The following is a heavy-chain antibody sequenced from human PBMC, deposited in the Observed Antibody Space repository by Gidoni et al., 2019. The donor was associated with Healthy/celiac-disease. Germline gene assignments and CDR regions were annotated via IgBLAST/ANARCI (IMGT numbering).Heavy chain of an antibody. J-gene: IGHJ4*02. CDR3: AGLWGGGY. D-gene: IGHD3-16*01. Sequence: QLQLQESGPGLVKPSETLSLTCTVSGGSISSYYWSWIRQPPGKGLGWIGYIYYSGSTNYNPSLKSRVNISVDTSKNQFSLKLGSVTAAGTAVYYCAGLWGGGYWGQGTLVTVSS. CDR2: IYYSGST. V-gene: IGHV4-59*08. CDR1: GGSISSYY.